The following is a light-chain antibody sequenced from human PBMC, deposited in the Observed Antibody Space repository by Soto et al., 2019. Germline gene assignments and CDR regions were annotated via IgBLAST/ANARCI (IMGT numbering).Light chain of an antibody. CDR1: QSISTY. J-gene: IGKJ2*01. CDR2: AVS. V-gene: IGKV1-39*01. Sequence: DIQMTQSPSSLSASVGDRVTITCRASQSISTYLNWYQQKPGKAPKLLIYAVSRLQSGVPSRFSGSGSGTDFTLTIGSLQPEDSATYYCQHTYTTPYTVGQGTKLEIK. CDR3: QHTYTTPYT.